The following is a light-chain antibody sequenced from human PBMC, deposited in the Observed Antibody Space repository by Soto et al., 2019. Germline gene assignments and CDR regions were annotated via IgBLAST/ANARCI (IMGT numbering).Light chain of an antibody. CDR3: QQYGTSFA. J-gene: IGKJ5*01. Sequence: EIVLTQSPGTLSLSPGDGATLSCRASQSISCTSLAWYQQRPGQGPRLLIYGASSRATGIPDRFSGSGSGTDFTLSISRLEPEDFAVYYCQQYGTSFAFGQGTRLEIK. CDR1: QSISCTS. V-gene: IGKV3-20*01. CDR2: GAS.